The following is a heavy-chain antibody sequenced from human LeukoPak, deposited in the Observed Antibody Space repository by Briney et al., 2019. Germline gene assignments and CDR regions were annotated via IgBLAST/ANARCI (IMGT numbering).Heavy chain of an antibody. V-gene: IGHV1-69*13. Sequence: SVKVSCKASGYTFTSYAMHWVRQAPGQRLEWMGGIIPIFATANYAQKFQGRVTITADHSTSTAYMELSSLRSEDTAVYYCVRGRTYGDYVLDYWGQGTLVIVSS. CDR1: GYTFTSYA. CDR2: IIPIFATA. D-gene: IGHD4-17*01. CDR3: VRGRTYGDYVLDY. J-gene: IGHJ4*02.